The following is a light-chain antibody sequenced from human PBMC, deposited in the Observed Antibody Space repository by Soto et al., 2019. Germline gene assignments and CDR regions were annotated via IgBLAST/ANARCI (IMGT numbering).Light chain of an antibody. CDR3: QQYYTFPRT. V-gene: IGKV4-1*01. CDR1: QSLLYTSNNKNY. J-gene: IGKJ1*01. CDR2: WAS. Sequence: DIVMTQSPDSLAVSLGERATINCKSSQSLLYTSNNKNYLSWYQKKPGQPPKMLIYWASTRESGVPDRFTGSESGSNFTLTIASLQAEDVAVYYCQQYYTFPRTFGQGSKVEIK.